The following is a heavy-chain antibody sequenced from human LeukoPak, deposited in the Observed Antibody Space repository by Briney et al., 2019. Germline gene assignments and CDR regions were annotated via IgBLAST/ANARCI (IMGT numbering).Heavy chain of an antibody. CDR1: GYTFTGYY. V-gene: IGHV1-2*02. CDR3: ATAYGNGVDGYFDSLFDY. J-gene: IGHJ4*02. Sequence: ASVKVSCKASGYTFTGYYMHWVRQAPGQGLEWMGWINPNSGGTNYAQKFQGRVTMTRDTFISTAYMELSRLRSDDTAVYYCATAYGNGVDGYFDSLFDYWGQGTLVTVSS. D-gene: IGHD3-9*01. CDR2: INPNSGGT.